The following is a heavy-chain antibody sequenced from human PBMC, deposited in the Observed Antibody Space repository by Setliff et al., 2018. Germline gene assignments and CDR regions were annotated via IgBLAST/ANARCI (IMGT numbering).Heavy chain of an antibody. CDR1: GGTFSSYA. D-gene: IGHD5-12*01. J-gene: IGHJ6*02. Sequence: ASVKVSCKASGGTFSSYAISWVRQAPGQGLEWMGGIIPIFGTANYAQKFQGRATITTDESTSTAYMELSSLRSEDTAVYYCARGYSGYDNPWTDYYGMDVWGQGTTVTVSS. V-gene: IGHV1-69*05. CDR3: ARGYSGYDNPWTDYYGMDV. CDR2: IIPIFGTA.